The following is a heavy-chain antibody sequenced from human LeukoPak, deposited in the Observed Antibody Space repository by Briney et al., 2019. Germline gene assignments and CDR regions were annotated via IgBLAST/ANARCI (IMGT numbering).Heavy chain of an antibody. CDR2: IGYDGSEI. J-gene: IGHJ4*02. CDR3: AKRGKDSPGYYNYFDS. CDR1: GFTFSTYG. V-gene: IGHV3-30*02. D-gene: IGHD3-22*01. Sequence: GGSLRLSCATSGFTFSTYGMHWVRQAPGKGLERVAFIGYDGSEIHYADSVKGRFTISRDNSKNTVHLQMGGLRGEDTAVYYCAKRGKDSPGYYNYFDSWGQGTLVTVSS.